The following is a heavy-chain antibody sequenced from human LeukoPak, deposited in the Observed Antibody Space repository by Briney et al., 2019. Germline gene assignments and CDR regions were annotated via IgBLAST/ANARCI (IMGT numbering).Heavy chain of an antibody. CDR3: AVVAATLAY. D-gene: IGHD2-15*01. J-gene: IGHJ4*02. CDR2: IYDSGST. V-gene: IGHV4-30-4*01. Sequence: KPSETLSLTCTVSDGSISSGDYYWSWIRQPPGKGLEWIGYIYDSGSTYYNPSLESRVTMSVDTSKNQFSLKLSSVTAADTAVYYCAVVAATLAYWGQGTLVTVSS. CDR1: DGSISSGDYY.